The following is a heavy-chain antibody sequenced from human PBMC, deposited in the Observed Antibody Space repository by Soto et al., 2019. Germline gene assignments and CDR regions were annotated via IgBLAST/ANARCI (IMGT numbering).Heavy chain of an antibody. CDR3: ARAPGYILTGYYQTYYYYGMDV. CDR1: GGSISSGGYY. D-gene: IGHD3-9*01. J-gene: IGHJ6*02. CDR2: IYYSGST. V-gene: IGHV4-31*03. Sequence: QVQLQESGPGLVKPSQTLSLTCTVSGGSISSGGYYWSWIRQHPGKGLEWIGYIYYSGSTYYNPSLKSRVTISVDTSKNQFSLKLSSVTAADTAVYYCARAPGYILTGYYQTYYYYGMDVWGQGTTVTVSS.